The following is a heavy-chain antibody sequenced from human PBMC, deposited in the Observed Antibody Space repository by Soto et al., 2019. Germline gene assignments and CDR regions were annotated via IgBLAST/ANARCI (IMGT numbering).Heavy chain of an antibody. CDR2: IYYSGCT. Sequence: PSETLSLTCTVSGGSISSGGYYWSWIRQHPGKGLEWIGYIYYSGCTYYNPSLKSRVTISVDTSKNQFSLKLSSVTAADTAVYYCAREGGYCSSTSCYTHFDYWGQGTLVTVS. CDR3: AREGGYCSSTSCYTHFDY. CDR1: GGSISSGGYY. V-gene: IGHV4-31*03. J-gene: IGHJ4*02. D-gene: IGHD2-2*02.